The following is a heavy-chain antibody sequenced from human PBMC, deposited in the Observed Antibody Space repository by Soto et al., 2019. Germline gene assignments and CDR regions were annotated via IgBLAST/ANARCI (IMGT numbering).Heavy chain of an antibody. J-gene: IGHJ4*02. D-gene: IGHD1-26*01. Sequence: PGGSLRLSCAASGFTVSSNYMSWVRQAPGKGLEWVSVIYSGGSTYYADSVKGRFTISRDNSKNTLYLQMNSLRAEDTAVYYCARVGGSYLASFDYWGQGTLVTVSS. CDR3: ARVGGSYLASFDY. V-gene: IGHV3-66*01. CDR1: GFTVSSNY. CDR2: IYSGGST.